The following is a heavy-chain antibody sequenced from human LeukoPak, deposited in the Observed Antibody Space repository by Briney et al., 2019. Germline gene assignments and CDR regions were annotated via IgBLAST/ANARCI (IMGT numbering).Heavy chain of an antibody. CDR2: INHSGST. J-gene: IGHJ4*02. V-gene: IGHV4-34*01. CDR1: GGSFSGYY. D-gene: IGHD2-21*02. CDR3: ARGLRVTSRYFDY. Sequence: KASETLSLTCAVYGGSFSGYYWSWIRQPPGKGLEWIGEINHSGSTNYNPSLKSRVTISVDTSKNRFSLKLSSVTAADTAVYYCARGLRVTSRYFDYWGQGTLVTVSS.